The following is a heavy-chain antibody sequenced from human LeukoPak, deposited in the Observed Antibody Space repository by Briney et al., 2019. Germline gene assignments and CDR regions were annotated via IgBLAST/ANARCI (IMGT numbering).Heavy chain of an antibody. CDR2: INHSGST. CDR3: ARIDGYNLKIDY. V-gene: IGHV4-34*01. CDR1: GGSFSGYY. D-gene: IGHD5-24*01. J-gene: IGHJ4*02. Sequence: SETLSLTCAVYGGSFSGYYWSWIRQPPGKGLEWIGEINHSGSTNYNPSLKSRVTISVDTSKNQFSLKLSSVTAADTAVYYCARIDGYNLKIDYWGQGTLVTVSS.